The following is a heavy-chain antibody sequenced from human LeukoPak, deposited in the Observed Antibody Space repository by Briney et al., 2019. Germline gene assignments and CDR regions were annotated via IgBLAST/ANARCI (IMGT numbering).Heavy chain of an antibody. CDR2: FYYSGTT. J-gene: IGHJ3*02. CDR1: GGSINNHY. Sequence: SETLSVTCSVSGGSINNHYWSWIRQPPGKGLEWMGFFYYSGTTRYNPSLQSRITISVDTSKNYFSLKLTSVTAADTAVYYCVRLLDNDSSGDPDTFDMWGQGTMVTVSS. V-gene: IGHV4-59*11. CDR3: VRLLDNDSSGDPDTFDM. D-gene: IGHD3-22*01.